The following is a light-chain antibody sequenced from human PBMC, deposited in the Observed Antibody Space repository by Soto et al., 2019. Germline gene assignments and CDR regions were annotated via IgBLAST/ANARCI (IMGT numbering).Light chain of an antibody. CDR3: QQYDSAPWT. CDR1: QSVNNKY. Sequence: EIVLTQSPRTPSLSPGERATISCRASQSVNNKYLAWYQQKVGQPPRLLIYGATNRARGMPDRFGGSGSGTDFTLTVSRREPEDVAAYHCQQYDSAPWTFGQGTKVE. CDR2: GAT. J-gene: IGKJ1*01. V-gene: IGKV3-20*01.